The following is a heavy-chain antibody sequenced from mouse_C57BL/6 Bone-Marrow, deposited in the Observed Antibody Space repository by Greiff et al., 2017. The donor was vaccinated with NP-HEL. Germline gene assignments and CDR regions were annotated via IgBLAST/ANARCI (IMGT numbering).Heavy chain of an antibody. CDR3: ARGSYVYYAMDY. CDR1: GFSLTSYG. V-gene: IGHV2-2*01. D-gene: IGHD1-1*01. Sequence: QVTLKESGPGLVQPSQSLSITCTVSGFSLTSYGVHWVRQSPGKGLEWLGVIWSGGSTDYNAAFISRLSISKDNSKSQVFFKMNSLQADDTAIYYCARGSYVYYAMDYWGQGTSVTVSS. J-gene: IGHJ4*01. CDR2: IWSGGST.